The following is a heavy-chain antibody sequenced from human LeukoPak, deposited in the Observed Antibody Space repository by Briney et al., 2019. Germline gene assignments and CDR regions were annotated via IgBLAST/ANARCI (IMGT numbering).Heavy chain of an antibody. Sequence: GESLKISWKGSGYTITTYWSGWVRQMPGKGLEWVGIIYPGDSDPRYSPSFQGQVTISADKSISTAYLQWSSLKASDSAMYYCARHGPGSSWFGVDYWGQGTLVTVSS. CDR3: ARHGPGSSWFGVDY. CDR2: IYPGDSDP. CDR1: GYTITTYW. D-gene: IGHD6-13*01. V-gene: IGHV5-51*01. J-gene: IGHJ4*02.